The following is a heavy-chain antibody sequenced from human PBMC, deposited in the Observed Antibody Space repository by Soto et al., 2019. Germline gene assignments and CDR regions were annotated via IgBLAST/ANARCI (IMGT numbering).Heavy chain of an antibody. V-gene: IGHV3-30-3*01. J-gene: IGHJ6*02. Sequence: QVQLVESGGGVVQPGRSLRLSCAGTGFTFSNYAMHWVRQAPGKGLEWVAVISYDGSNKYYADSVKGRFTITRDNSKNTRYLQMNSLRAEDTAVYYCARDQYYYYYGMDVWSQRTTVTVSS. CDR3: ARDQYYYYYGMDV. CDR2: ISYDGSNK. CDR1: GFTFSNYA.